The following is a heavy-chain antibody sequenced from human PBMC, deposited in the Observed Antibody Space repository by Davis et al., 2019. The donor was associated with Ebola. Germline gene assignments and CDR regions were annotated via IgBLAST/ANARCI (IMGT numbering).Heavy chain of an antibody. CDR1: GFIVSDKY. CDR3: ARGVAVGGFYFDY. V-gene: IGHV3-53*01. J-gene: IGHJ4*02. D-gene: IGHD6-19*01. Sequence: GESLKISCAASGFIVSDKYMSWVRQAPGKGLEWVSVIYRDERTYYADSVKGRFTISRDNTKNSLYLQMNSLRAEDTAVYFCARGVAVGGFYFDYWGQGTLVTVSS. CDR2: IYRDERT.